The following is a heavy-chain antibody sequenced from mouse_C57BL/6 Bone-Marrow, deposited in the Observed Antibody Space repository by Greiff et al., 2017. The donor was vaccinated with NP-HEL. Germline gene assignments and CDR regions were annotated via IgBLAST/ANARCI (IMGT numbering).Heavy chain of an antibody. CDR1: GYTFTSYG. CDR3: ASRAYYSNYWFAY. D-gene: IGHD2-5*01. CDR2: IYPRSGNT. J-gene: IGHJ3*01. Sequence: VMLVESGAELARPGASVKLSCKASGYTFTSYGISWVKQRTGQGLEWIGEIYPRSGNTYYNEKFKGKATLTADKSSSTAYMELRSLPSEDSAVYFCASRAYYSNYWFAYWGQGTLVTVSA. V-gene: IGHV1-81*01.